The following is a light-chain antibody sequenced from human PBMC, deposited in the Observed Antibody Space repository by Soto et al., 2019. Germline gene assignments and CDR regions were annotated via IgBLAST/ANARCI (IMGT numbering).Light chain of an antibody. V-gene: IGKV3D-20*02. CDR3: QQRSNWPIT. CDR1: ETVNSNY. Sequence: DIVLTQSPGTLSLSPGERATLSCTASETVNSNYLAWYQQKRGQAPRLLIYGASSRATGIPDRFSGSGSGTDFTLTISRLEPEDFALYYCQQRSNWPITFGQGTRLEIK. CDR2: GAS. J-gene: IGKJ5*01.